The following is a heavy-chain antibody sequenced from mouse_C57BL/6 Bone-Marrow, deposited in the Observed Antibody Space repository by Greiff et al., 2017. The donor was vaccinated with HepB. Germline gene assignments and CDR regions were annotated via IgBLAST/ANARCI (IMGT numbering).Heavy chain of an antibody. CDR1: GFTFSSYG. CDR3: ARRLAWFAD. CDR2: ISSGGSYT. J-gene: IGHJ3*01. Sequence: EVKLVESGGDLVKPGGSLKLSCAASGFTFSSYGMSWVRQTPDTRLEWVATISSGGSYTYYPDSVKGRFTISRDNAKNTLYLQMSSLKSEDTAMYYCARRLAWFADWGQGTLVTVSA. V-gene: IGHV5-6*02.